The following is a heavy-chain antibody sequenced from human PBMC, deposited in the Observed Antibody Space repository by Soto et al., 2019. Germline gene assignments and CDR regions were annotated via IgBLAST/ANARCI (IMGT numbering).Heavy chain of an antibody. CDR1: GYTFTSYG. Sequence: QVQLVQSGAEVKKSGASVKVSCKASGYTFTSYGISWVRQAPGQGLEWMGWISAYNGNTNYAQKFQGRVTMTTDTSTSTAYMELRSLRSDDTGVYYCARELGYDILTGYYDHWGQGTLVTVSS. V-gene: IGHV1-18*01. J-gene: IGHJ4*02. D-gene: IGHD3-9*01. CDR3: ARELGYDILTGYYDH. CDR2: ISAYNGNT.